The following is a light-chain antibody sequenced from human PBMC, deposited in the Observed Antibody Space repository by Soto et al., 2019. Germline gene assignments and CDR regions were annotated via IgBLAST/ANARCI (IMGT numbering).Light chain of an antibody. J-gene: IGKJ2*01. CDR1: QRISTY. CDR2: AAS. CDR3: QPRYTAPQP. Sequence: DIHMTQSPSSLSESVGDRVTITCRASQRISTYLNWYQQRPGKAPKLLIYAASSLQSGFPSRLSCSGSETDFPLSNSTLQPEDYATYFFQPRYTAPQPFGQWTKL. V-gene: IGKV1-39*01.